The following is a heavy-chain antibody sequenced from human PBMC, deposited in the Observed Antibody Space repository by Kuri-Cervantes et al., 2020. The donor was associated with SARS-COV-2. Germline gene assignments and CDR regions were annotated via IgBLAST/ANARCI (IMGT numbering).Heavy chain of an antibody. J-gene: IGHJ4*02. Sequence: ASVKVSCKASGYTFTSYAMHWVRQAPGQRLEWMGWINAGNGNTKYSQKFQGRVTITRDTSASTAYMELSSLRSEDTAVYYCAGAETRYCSSTSCYAFDYWGQGTLVTVSS. CDR1: GYTFTSYA. D-gene: IGHD2-2*01. V-gene: IGHV1-3*01. CDR3: AGAETRYCSSTSCYAFDY. CDR2: INAGNGNT.